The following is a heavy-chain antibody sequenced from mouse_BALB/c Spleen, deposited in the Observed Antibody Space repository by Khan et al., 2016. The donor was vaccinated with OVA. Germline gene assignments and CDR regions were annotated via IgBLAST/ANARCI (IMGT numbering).Heavy chain of an antibody. V-gene: IGHV5-17*02. Sequence: EVQVVESGGGLVQPGGSRKLSCAASGFTFSRFGMHWVRQAPEKGLEWVAYISSGSSSIYYADTVTGRFTISRDNPKNTLFLQMTSLRSEDTAMYYCARDSNFDYWGQGTTLTVSS. J-gene: IGHJ2*01. CDR1: GFTFSRFG. CDR2: ISSGSSSI. CDR3: ARDSNFDY.